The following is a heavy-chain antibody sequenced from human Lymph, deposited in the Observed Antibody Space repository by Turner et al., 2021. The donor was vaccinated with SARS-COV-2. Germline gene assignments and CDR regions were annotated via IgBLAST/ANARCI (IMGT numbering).Heavy chain of an antibody. V-gene: IGHV3-66*01. CDR3: ARDFREGAFDI. J-gene: IGHJ3*02. CDR2: IYSGGST. CDR1: GLTVSSNY. D-gene: IGHD3-10*01. Sequence: EVKLVESGGGLVQPGGSLRLSCAASGLTVSSNYMNWVRQAPGKGLEWVSVIYSGGSTFYADSVKGRFTISRDNSKNTLYLQMHSLRAEDTAVYYCARDFREGAFDIWGQGTMVTISS.